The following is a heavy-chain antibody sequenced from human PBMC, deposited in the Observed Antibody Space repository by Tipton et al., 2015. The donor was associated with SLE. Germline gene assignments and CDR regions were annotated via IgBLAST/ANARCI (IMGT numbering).Heavy chain of an antibody. Sequence: GSLRLSCEASGITFSSCPMTWVRQAPGKGLEWVSVIYAGGATYYADSVKGRFTISRDNSKNTLYLQINSLRAEDTAVYYCAGEGIAVAGSHYYYGMDVWGQGTTVTVSS. D-gene: IGHD6-13*01. CDR2: IYAGGAT. J-gene: IGHJ6*02. CDR1: GITFSSCP. V-gene: IGHV3-53*01. CDR3: AGEGIAVAGSHYYYGMDV.